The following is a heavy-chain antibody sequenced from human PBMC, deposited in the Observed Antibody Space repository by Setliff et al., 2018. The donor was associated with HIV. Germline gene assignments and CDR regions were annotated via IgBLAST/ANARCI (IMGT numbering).Heavy chain of an antibody. V-gene: IGHV4-39*01. CDR1: GDSMSSGSYF. CDR2: VFYSGST. D-gene: IGHD2-21*02. J-gene: IGHJ4*02. CDR3: ARFPTVVTAPGF. Sequence: SETLSLTCSVSGDSMSSGSYFWGWIRQTPGKGLEWIGNVFYSGSTYYNPSLKSRVSMSIDTSRNQFSLKLTSVTAADTAVYFCARFPTVVTAPGFWGRGTLVTVSS.